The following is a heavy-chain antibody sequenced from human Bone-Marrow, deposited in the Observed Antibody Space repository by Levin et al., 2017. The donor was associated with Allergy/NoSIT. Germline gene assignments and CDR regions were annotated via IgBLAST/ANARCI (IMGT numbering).Heavy chain of an antibody. D-gene: IGHD3-10*01. CDR1: GFTFSSYW. V-gene: IGHV3-7*03. CDR2: IKQDGSEK. J-gene: IGHJ5*02. Sequence: PGGSLRLSCAASGFTFSSYWMSWVRQAPGKGLEWVANIKQDGSEKYYVDSVKGRFTISRDNAKNSLYLQMNSLRAEDTAVYYCARVGNYYGSGSHLLNWFDPWGQGTLVTVSS. CDR3: ARVGNYYGSGSHLLNWFDP.